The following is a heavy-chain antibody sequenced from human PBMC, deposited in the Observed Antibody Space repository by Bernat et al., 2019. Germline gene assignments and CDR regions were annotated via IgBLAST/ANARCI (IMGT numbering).Heavy chain of an antibody. J-gene: IGHJ4*02. CDR2: ISYDGSNK. CDR1: GFTFSSYA. D-gene: IGHD6-6*01. CDR3: AREGGDSSSSGAFDY. V-gene: IGHV3-30-3*01. Sequence: QVQLVESGGGVVQPGRSPRLSCAASGFTFSSYAMHWVRQAPGKGLEWVAVISYDGSNKYYADSVKGRFTISRDNSKNTLYLQMNSLRAEDTAVYYCAREGGDSSSSGAFDYWGQGTLVTVSS.